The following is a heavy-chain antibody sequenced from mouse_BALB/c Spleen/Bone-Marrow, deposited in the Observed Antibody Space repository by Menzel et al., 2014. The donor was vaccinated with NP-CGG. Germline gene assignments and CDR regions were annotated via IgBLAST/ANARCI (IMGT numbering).Heavy chain of an antibody. CDR2: IYPGSGST. V-gene: IGHV1-81*01. Sequence: QVQLQQSGPELVKPGASVKMSCKASGYTFTDYVITWVKQRTGQGLEWIGEIYPGSGSTYYNEKFKGKATLTADKSSNTAYMQLGSLTSGDSAVYFCARLDGNYRYAMDYWGQGTSVTVSS. CDR1: GYTFTDYV. D-gene: IGHD2-1*01. J-gene: IGHJ4*01. CDR3: ARLDGNYRYAMDY.